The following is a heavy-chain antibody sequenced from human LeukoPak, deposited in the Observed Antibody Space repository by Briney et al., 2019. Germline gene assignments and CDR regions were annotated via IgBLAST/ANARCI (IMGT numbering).Heavy chain of an antibody. J-gene: IGHJ4*02. Sequence: SETLSLTCTVSGGSISSGSYYWSWIRQPAGKGLEWIGRIYTSGSTNYNPSLKSRVTISVDTSKNQFSLKLSSVTAADTAVYYCARGVHDYDNSGHSYFDYWGQGTLVTVSS. V-gene: IGHV4-61*02. D-gene: IGHD3-22*01. CDR2: IYTSGST. CDR3: ARGVHDYDNSGHSYFDY. CDR1: GGSISSGSYY.